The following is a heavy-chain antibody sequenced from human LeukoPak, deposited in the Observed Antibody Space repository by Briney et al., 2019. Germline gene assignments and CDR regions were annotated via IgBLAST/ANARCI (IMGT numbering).Heavy chain of an antibody. CDR1: GGSITSTNY. Sequence: NPSETLSLTCGVSGGSITSTNYWTWVRPPPGKGLAWIGEVNLQGSTNYNPSLMGRVAISVDMSENHISLQLTSVTAANTAVYYCAREGGPYRPLDYSGQGTLVTVSS. CDR3: AREGGPYRPLDY. V-gene: IGHV4-4*02. CDR2: VNLQGST. J-gene: IGHJ4*02.